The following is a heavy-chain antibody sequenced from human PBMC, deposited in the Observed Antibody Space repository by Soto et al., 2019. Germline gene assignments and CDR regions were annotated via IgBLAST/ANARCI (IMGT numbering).Heavy chain of an antibody. Sequence: GGSLRLSCAASGFTFSSYAMHWVRQAPGKGLEWVAVISYDGSNKYYADSVKGRFTISRDNSKNTLYLQMNSLRAEDTAVYYCAREETGTPFDYWGQGTLVTVSS. CDR2: ISYDGSNK. V-gene: IGHV3-30-3*01. D-gene: IGHD3-10*01. J-gene: IGHJ4*02. CDR3: AREETGTPFDY. CDR1: GFTFSSYA.